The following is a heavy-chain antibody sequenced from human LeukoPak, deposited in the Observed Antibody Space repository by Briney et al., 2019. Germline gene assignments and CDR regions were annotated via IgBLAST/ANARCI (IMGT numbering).Heavy chain of an antibody. Sequence: GGSLRLSCAASGFTFSNYAMSWVRQAPGKGLEWVSTINGRGDTTYYADSVKGRFTISRDNSKNTLYVQMNSLRAEDTAVYYCAKAECIAGTVLVDYWGQGTLVTVSS. CDR1: GFTFSNYA. V-gene: IGHV3-23*01. CDR2: INGRGDTT. D-gene: IGHD1-7*01. J-gene: IGHJ4*02. CDR3: AKAECIAGTVLVDY.